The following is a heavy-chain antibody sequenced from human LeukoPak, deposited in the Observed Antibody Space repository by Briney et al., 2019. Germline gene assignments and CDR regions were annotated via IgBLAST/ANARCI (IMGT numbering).Heavy chain of an antibody. Sequence: GASVKVSCKASGGTFSSYAISWVRQAPGQGLEWMGGIIPIFGTANYAQKFQGRVTTTADESTSTAYMELSSLRSEDTAVYYCASYADYYFDYWGQGTLVTVSS. D-gene: IGHD3-16*01. J-gene: IGHJ4*02. V-gene: IGHV1-69*01. CDR1: GGTFSSYA. CDR2: IIPIFGTA. CDR3: ASYADYYFDY.